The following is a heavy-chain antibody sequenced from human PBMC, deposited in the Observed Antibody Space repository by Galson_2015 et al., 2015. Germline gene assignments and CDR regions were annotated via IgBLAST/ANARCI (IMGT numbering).Heavy chain of an antibody. V-gene: IGHV3-23*01. D-gene: IGHD3-10*01. J-gene: IGHJ4*02. Sequence: SLRLSCAASGFIFSSYAMSWVRQAPGKGLEWVSAISGSGGSTYYADSVKGRFTISRDNSKNTLYLQMNSLRAEDTAVFYCAEVGVVYGSGNYYFDYSGQGTLVTVSS. CDR2: ISGSGGST. CDR1: GFIFSSYA. CDR3: AEVGVVYGSGNYYFDY.